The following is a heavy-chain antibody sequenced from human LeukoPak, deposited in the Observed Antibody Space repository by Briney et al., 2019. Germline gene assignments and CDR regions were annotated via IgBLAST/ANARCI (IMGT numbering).Heavy chain of an antibody. Sequence: GSLRLSCAASGFTVSSNYMSWVRQPPGKGLEWIEEMYLSGTTHSNPSVESRVTISIDKSKNQFFLNLSSVTAADTAVYYCAGLVGRYSSGLYYYYFDYWGQGTLVTVSS. CDR3: AGLVGRYSSGLYYYYFDY. CDR2: MYLSGTT. J-gene: IGHJ4*02. V-gene: IGHV4-4*02. D-gene: IGHD3-22*01. CDR1: GFTVSSNY.